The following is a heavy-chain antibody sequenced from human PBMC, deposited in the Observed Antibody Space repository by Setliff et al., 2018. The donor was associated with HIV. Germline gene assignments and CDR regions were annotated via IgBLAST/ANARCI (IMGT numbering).Heavy chain of an antibody. J-gene: IGHJ4*02. CDR2: IYYSGST. CDR3: ARWPPHRSSDYDQEYYFDY. Sequence: SETLSLTCTVSGGSISSYYWSWIRQPPGKGLEWIGYIYYSGSTNYNPSLKSRVTISVDTSKNQFSLKLNSVTAADTAVYYCARWPPHRSSDYDQEYYFDYWGQGTLVTVSS. CDR1: GGSISSYY. D-gene: IGHD3-22*01. V-gene: IGHV4-59*01.